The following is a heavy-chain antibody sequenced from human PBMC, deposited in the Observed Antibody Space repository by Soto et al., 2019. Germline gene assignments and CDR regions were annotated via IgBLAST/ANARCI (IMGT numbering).Heavy chain of an antibody. CDR3: ARLRHIVGSGDNWFDH. CDR1: GYTFTSYA. CDR2: ISAYNGNT. J-gene: IGHJ5*02. V-gene: IGHV1-18*01. Sequence: VQLVQSGAEVKKPGASVKVSCKASGYTFTSYAISWVRQAPGQGLKWMGWISAYNGNTNYAQKLQGRVTMTTDTSTSTAYMELRSLRSDDTAVYYCARLRHIVGSGDNWFDHWGQGTLVTVSS. D-gene: IGHD2-21*01.